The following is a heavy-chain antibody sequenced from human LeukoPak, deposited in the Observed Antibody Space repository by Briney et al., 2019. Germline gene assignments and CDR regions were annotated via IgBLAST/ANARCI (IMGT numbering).Heavy chain of an antibody. D-gene: IGHD1-26*01. CDR3: AGLVRYSETYFDAFDI. CDR2: IYPGDSDT. CDR1: GYSFTSYW. J-gene: IGHJ3*02. Sequence: GESLKISCKGSGYSFTSYWIGWVRQMPGKGLEWMGIIYPGDSDTRYSPSFQGQVTISADKSISTAYLQWSSLKASDTAMYYCAGLVRYSETYFDAFDIWGQGTMVTVSS. V-gene: IGHV5-51*01.